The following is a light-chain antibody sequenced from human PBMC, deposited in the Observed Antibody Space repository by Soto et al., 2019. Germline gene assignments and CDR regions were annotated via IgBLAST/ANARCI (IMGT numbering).Light chain of an antibody. CDR2: GAS. Sequence: EIVSTQSPGTLSLSPGERATLSCRASQSVSSSYLAWYQQKPGQAPRLLIYGASGRATGIPDRFSGSGSGTDFTLTISRLEPEDFAVYYCQQYGSSLRTVGQGTKVDSK. J-gene: IGKJ1*01. CDR3: QQYGSSLRT. V-gene: IGKV3-20*01. CDR1: QSVSSSY.